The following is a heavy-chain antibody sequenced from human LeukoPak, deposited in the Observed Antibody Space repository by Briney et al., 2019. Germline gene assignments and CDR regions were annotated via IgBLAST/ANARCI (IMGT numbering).Heavy chain of an antibody. V-gene: IGHV5-51*01. D-gene: IGHD4-17*01. CDR1: GYSFTSYW. J-gene: IGHJ4*02. CDR2: IHSADSNT. CDR3: AGARHGDYRWDY. Sequence: GESLKISCKGSGYSFTSYWIGWVRQMPGKGLEWMGIIHSADSNTKYSPSFQGQVTISADKSISTAYLQWSGLKASDTAMYYCAGARHGDYRWDYWGQGTLVTVSS.